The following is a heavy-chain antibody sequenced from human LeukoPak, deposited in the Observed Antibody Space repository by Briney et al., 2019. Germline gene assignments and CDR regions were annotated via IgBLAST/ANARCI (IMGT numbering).Heavy chain of an antibody. J-gene: IGHJ4*02. CDR2: ISYDGSNK. Sequence: PGRSLRLSCAASGFTFSSYAMHWVRQAPGKGLEWVAVISYDGSNKYYADSVKGRFTISRDNSKNTLYLQMNSLRAEDTAVYYCARDPCHGALDYWGQGALVTVSS. V-gene: IGHV3-30-3*01. D-gene: IGHD2-2*01. CDR1: GFTFSSYA. CDR3: ARDPCHGALDY.